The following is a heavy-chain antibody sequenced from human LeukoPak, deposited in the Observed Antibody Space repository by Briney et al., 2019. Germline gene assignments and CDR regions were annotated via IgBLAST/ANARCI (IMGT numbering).Heavy chain of an antibody. J-gene: IGHJ6*03. CDR2: ISSSSSYI. Sequence: GGSLRLSCAASGFTFSSYSMNWVRQAPGKGLEWVSSISSSSSYIYYADSVKGRFTISRDNAKNSLYLQMNSLRAEDTAVYYCARLSGSYYKGALYYYMDVWGKGTTVTVSS. D-gene: IGHD3-10*01. V-gene: IGHV3-21*01. CDR1: GFTFSSYS. CDR3: ARLSGSYYKGALYYYMDV.